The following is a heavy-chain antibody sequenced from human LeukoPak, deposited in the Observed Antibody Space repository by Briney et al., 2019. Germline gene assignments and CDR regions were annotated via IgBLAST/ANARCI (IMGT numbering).Heavy chain of an antibody. CDR1: GGSISSSSYY. CDR3: ARDIEATYYDFWSGSENNWFDP. D-gene: IGHD3-3*01. V-gene: IGHV4-39*07. Sequence: SETLSLTCSVSGGSISSSSYYWGWIRQPPGKGLEWIGRIYYSGSTYYNPSLKSRVTISVDTSKNQFSLKLSSVTAADTAVYYCARDIEATYYDFWSGSENNWFDPWGQGTLATVSS. J-gene: IGHJ5*02. CDR2: IYYSGST.